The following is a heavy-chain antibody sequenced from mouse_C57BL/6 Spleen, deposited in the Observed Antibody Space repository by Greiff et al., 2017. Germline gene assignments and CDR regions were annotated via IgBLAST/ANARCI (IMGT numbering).Heavy chain of an antibody. Sequence: EVKLVESGGGLVKPGGSLKLSCAASGFTFSSYAMSWVRQTPEKRLEWVATISDGGSYTYYPDNVKGRFTISRDNAKNHLYLQMSHLKSEDTAMYYCARDLGDYSNYGGYWGQGTTLTVSS. J-gene: IGHJ2*01. V-gene: IGHV5-4*01. D-gene: IGHD2-5*01. CDR1: GFTFSSYA. CDR3: ARDLGDYSNYGGY. CDR2: ISDGGSYT.